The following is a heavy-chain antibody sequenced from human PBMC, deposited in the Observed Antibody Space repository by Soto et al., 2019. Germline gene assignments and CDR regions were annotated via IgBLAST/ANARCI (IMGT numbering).Heavy chain of an antibody. CDR1: GFSLTSRGMC. Sequence: ASGPTLVNPTETLTLTCTFSGFSLTSRGMCVSWIRQPPGKALEWLALIERDDDDKYYSTSLKTRLTISKDTRKNQVVLTMANMDPADTGTYYCARSIRGPRRFNGMDVWGQGTTVTVSS. CDR2: IERDDDDK. V-gene: IGHV2-70*13. J-gene: IGHJ6*02. CDR3: ARSIRGPRRFNGMDV. D-gene: IGHD1-20*01.